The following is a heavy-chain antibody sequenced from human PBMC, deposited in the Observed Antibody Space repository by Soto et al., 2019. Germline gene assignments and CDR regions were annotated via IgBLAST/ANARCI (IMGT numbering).Heavy chain of an antibody. CDR1: GGSISSYY. Sequence: LSLTCTVSGGSISSYYWSWIRQPPGRGLEWIGYIYYSGSTNYNPSLKSRVTISVDTSKNQFSLKLSSVTAADTAVYYCARGYYYDNWGQGTLVTVSS. CDR2: IYYSGST. D-gene: IGHD1-20*01. J-gene: IGHJ4*02. V-gene: IGHV4-59*01. CDR3: ARGYYYDN.